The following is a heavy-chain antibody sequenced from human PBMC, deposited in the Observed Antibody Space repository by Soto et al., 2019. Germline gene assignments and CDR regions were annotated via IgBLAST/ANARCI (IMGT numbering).Heavy chain of an antibody. V-gene: IGHV3-9*01. D-gene: IGHD4-17*01. Sequence: ESGGGLVQPGRSLRLSCAASGFTFDDYAMHWVRQAPGKGLEWVSGISWNSGSIGYADSVKGRFTISRDNAKNSLYLQMNRLRGEDTALYYCAKDIGPMTTIYYGMDVWGQGTTVTVSS. CDR2: ISWNSGSI. CDR1: GFTFDDYA. CDR3: AKDIGPMTTIYYGMDV. J-gene: IGHJ6*02.